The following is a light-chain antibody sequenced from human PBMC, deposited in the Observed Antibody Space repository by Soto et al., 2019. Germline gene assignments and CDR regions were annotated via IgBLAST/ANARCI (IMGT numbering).Light chain of an antibody. V-gene: IGLV2-14*01. J-gene: IGLJ2*01. CDR3: SSYTSSSTLYVV. Sequence: QSALTQPASVSGSPGQSITISCTGTSSDVGGYNYVSWYQQHPGKAPQLLIYDVSNRPSGVSTRFSGSKSGNTASLTISGLQAEDEADYYCSSYTSSSTLYVVFGGGTKLTVL. CDR2: DVS. CDR1: SSDVGGYNY.